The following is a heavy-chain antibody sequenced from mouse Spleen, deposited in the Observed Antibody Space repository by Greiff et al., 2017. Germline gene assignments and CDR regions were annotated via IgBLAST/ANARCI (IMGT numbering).Heavy chain of an antibody. D-gene: IGHD1-1*01. CDR2: IYPGDGDT. V-gene: IGHV1-82*01. CDR3: ARDYYGSSYVGVAY. J-gene: IGHJ3*01. Sequence: QVQLQQSGPELVKPGASVKISCKASGYAFSSSWMNWVKQRPGKGLEWIGRIYPGDGDTNYNGKFKGKATLTADKSSSTAYMQLSSLTSEDSAVYFCARDYYGSSYVGVAYWGQGTLVTVSA. CDR1: GYAFSSSW.